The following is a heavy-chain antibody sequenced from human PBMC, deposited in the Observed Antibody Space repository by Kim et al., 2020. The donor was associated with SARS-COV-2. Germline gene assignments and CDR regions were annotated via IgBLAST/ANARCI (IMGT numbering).Heavy chain of an antibody. D-gene: IGHD3-9*01. V-gene: IGHV7-4-1*02. CDR3: ARDAGAMDYDILTGYYTVGCYCDY. Sequence: ASVKVSCKASGYTFTSYAMNWVRQAPGQGLEWMGWINTNTGNPTYAQGFTGRFVFSLDTSVSTAYLQISSLKAEDTAVYYCARDAGAMDYDILTGYYTVGCYCDYWGQGTLVTVSS. CDR2: INTNTGNP. CDR1: GYTFTSYA. J-gene: IGHJ4*02.